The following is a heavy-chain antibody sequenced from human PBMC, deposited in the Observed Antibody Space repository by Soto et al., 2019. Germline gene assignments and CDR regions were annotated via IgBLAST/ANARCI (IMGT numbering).Heavy chain of an antibody. CDR1: GYSFTDYH. CDR3: ARGDSTDCSNGVCSFFYNHDMDV. CDR2: INPKSGGT. J-gene: IGHJ6*02. D-gene: IGHD2-8*01. Sequence: ASVKVSCKASGYSFTDYHIHWVRQAPGQGLEWLGRINPKSGGTSTAQKFQGWVTMTTDTSISTASMELTRLTSDDTAIYYCARGDSTDCSNGVCSFFYNHDMDVWGRGTTVTVSS. V-gene: IGHV1-2*04.